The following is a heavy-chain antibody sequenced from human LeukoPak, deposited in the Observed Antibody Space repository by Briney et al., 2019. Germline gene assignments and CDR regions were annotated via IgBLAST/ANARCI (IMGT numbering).Heavy chain of an antibody. CDR3: AKGPQYGDYHY. D-gene: IGHD4-17*01. J-gene: IGHJ4*02. CDR1: GFTFSNYA. CDR2: TSGSGGST. Sequence: PGGSLRLSCAASGFTFSNYAMSWVRQAPGKGLEWVSVTSGSGGSTYYADSVKGRFTMSRDNSKSTLYLQMNSLKAKDTAVYYCAKGPQYGDYHYWGQGTLVTVSS. V-gene: IGHV3-23*01.